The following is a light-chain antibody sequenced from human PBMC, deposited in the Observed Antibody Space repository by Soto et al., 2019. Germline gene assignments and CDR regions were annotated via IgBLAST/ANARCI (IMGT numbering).Light chain of an antibody. Sequence: DIVMTQSPDSLAVSLGERATINCKSSQSVLYRSNNKNYLAWYQQKLGHPPKLLIYWASTRESGVPDRFSGSGSGTDFTLTISSLQAEDVAVYYCQQYFTSPWTFGQGTKVEI. V-gene: IGKV4-1*01. J-gene: IGKJ1*01. CDR2: WAS. CDR1: QSVLYRSNNKNY. CDR3: QQYFTSPWT.